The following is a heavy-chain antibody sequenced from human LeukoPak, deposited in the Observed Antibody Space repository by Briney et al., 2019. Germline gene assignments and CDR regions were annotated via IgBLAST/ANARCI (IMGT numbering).Heavy chain of an antibody. CDR1: GGSISTDY. CDR2: IYTSGST. D-gene: IGHD3-10*01. J-gene: IGHJ4*02. V-gene: IGHV4-4*07. Sequence: SETLSLTCTVSGGSISTDYWTWIRQPAGKGLEWIGLIYTSGSTNYNPSLKSRVTMSVDTSKNQFSLKLTSVTAADTAVYYCASDFGNWGQGTLVTLSS. CDR3: ASDFGN.